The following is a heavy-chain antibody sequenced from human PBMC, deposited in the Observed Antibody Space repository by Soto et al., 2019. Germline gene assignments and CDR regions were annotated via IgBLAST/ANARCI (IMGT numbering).Heavy chain of an antibody. CDR1: GFSLSTSGMC. V-gene: IGHV2-70*01. CDR3: ARMVRGVMGQDAFDI. J-gene: IGHJ3*02. CDR2: IDWDDDK. Sequence: SGPTVVNPTQTLTLTCTFSGFSLSTSGMCVSWIRQPPGKALEWLALIDWDDDKYYSTSLKTRLTISKDTSKNQVVLTMTNMDPVDTATYYCARMVRGVMGQDAFDIWGQGTMVTVSS. D-gene: IGHD3-10*01.